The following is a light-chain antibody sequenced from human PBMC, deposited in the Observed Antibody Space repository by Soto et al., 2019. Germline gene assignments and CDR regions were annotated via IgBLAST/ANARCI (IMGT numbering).Light chain of an antibody. Sequence: IVLTPAPGPPSLSPGERATLSRRANHRGDSSYLAWYQQKPGQAPRLLIYGASSRATAIPDRFSGSGSGTDFTLTISRLEPEDFAVYYCQQYGTSPWPFGQGTKVDIK. CDR2: GAS. V-gene: IGKV3-20*01. J-gene: IGKJ1*01. CDR3: QQYGTSPWP. CDR1: HRGDSSY.